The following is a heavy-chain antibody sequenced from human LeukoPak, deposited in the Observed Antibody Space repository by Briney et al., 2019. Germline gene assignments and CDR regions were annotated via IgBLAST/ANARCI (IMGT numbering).Heavy chain of an antibody. CDR1: GFTVSSSY. D-gene: IGHD3-22*01. J-gene: IGHJ6*02. CDR3: ARDARWDYYDSISGMDV. Sequence: GGSLRLSCAASGFTVSSSYMSWVRQAPGKGLEWVSVIYSGGSTYYADSVKGRFTISRDNSKNTLYLQMNSLRAEDTAVYYCARDARWDYYDSISGMDVWGRGTTVTVSS. V-gene: IGHV3-53*01. CDR2: IYSGGST.